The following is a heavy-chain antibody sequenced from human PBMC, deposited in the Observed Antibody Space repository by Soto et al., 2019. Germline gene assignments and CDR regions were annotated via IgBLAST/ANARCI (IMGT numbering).Heavy chain of an antibody. J-gene: IGHJ6*02. D-gene: IGHD1-26*01. CDR3: AQNTSLIGRTYYYYGMAV. CDR2: IIPSFGTA. V-gene: IGHV1-69*01. CDR1: GGTFSSYA. Sequence: QVQLVQSGAEVKKPGSSVKVSCKASGGTFSSYAISWVRQAPGQGLEWMGGIIPSFGTANYAQKFQGRVTMTADESTSTAYMELSSLRSEDTAVYYWAQNTSLIGRTYYYYGMAVCGQGPTVTVSS.